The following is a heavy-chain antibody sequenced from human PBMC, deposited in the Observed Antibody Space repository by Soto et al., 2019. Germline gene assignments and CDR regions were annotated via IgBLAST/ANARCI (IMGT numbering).Heavy chain of an antibody. V-gene: IGHV4-4*02. J-gene: IGHJ6*02. CDR1: GGSISSSNW. Sequence: SETLSLTCAVSGGSISSSNWWSWVRQPPGKGLEWIGEIYHSGSTNYNPSLKSRVTISVDKSKNQFSLKLSSVTAADTAVYYCSRVQVTYYYYGMDVWGQGTTVTVSS. CDR3: SRVQVTYYYYGMDV. D-gene: IGHD5-18*01. CDR2: IYHSGST.